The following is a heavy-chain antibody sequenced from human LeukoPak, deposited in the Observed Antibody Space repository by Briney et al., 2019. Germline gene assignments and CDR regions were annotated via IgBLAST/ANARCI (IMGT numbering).Heavy chain of an antibody. CDR2: ISSSSSTI. D-gene: IGHD6-13*01. Sequence: PGGSLRLSCAASGFTFSSYSMNWVRQAPGKGLEWVSYISSSSSTIYYADSVKGRFTISRDNAKNSLYLQMNSLRAEDTAVYYCARDGYSSNWYFDYWGQGTLVTVSS. J-gene: IGHJ4*02. CDR3: ARDGYSSNWYFDY. V-gene: IGHV3-48*01. CDR1: GFTFSSYS.